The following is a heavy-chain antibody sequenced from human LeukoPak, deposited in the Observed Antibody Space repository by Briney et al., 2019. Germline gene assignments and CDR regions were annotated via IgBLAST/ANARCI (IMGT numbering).Heavy chain of an antibody. J-gene: IGHJ4*02. CDR3: AKGAYDYVEIGYFDH. CDR1: GFSLSNYA. D-gene: IGHD5-12*01. Sequence: GGSLRLSCAVSGFSLSNYAMSWVRQAPGKGLEWVSLIIASSGSTVYADSVKGRFTISRDNSKNTLYLQMNSLRAEDTAVYYCAKGAYDYVEIGYFDHWGQGNPGHRLL. CDR2: IIASSGST. V-gene: IGHV3-23*01.